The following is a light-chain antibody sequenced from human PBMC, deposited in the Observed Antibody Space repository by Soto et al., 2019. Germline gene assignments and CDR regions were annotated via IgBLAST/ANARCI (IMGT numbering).Light chain of an antibody. CDR2: AAS. CDR1: QGISNS. V-gene: IGKV1-27*01. CDR3: QKYHSALYP. J-gene: IGKJ3*01. Sequence: IQMTQSQSSLSASIRDRVTITSRAMQGISNSIAWYQQNPGKVPNLLIYAASTLKSGVPSRFSGSGSGTEFTLTSSSLQAEDVATYYCQKYHSALYPFGPGTQVDSK.